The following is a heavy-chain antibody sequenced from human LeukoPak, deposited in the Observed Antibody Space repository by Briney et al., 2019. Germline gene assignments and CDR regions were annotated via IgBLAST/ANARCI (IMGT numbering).Heavy chain of an antibody. V-gene: IGHV3-23*01. Sequence: GGSLRLLCAGSGFTFGSYAMSWVRQAPGKGLEWVSTITSSGDTTYYADSVKGRFTISRDSSKNTLYLQMNSLRAEDTALYFCAKSDVVGATFRVDYWGQGTLVTVSS. J-gene: IGHJ4*02. CDR2: ITSSGDTT. CDR3: AKSDVVGATFRVDY. CDR1: GFTFGSYA. D-gene: IGHD1-26*01.